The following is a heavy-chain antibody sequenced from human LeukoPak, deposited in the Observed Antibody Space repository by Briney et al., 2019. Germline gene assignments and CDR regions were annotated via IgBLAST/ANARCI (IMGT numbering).Heavy chain of an antibody. Sequence: SETLSLTCTVSGGSISSGSYYWSWIRQPAGKGLEWIGRIYTSGSTNYNPSLKSRLTISVDTSKNQFSLKLSSVTAADTAVYYCARGLLRYFDWLLYGDAFDIWGQGTMVTVSS. J-gene: IGHJ3*02. CDR1: GGSISSGSYY. V-gene: IGHV4-61*02. CDR3: ARGLLRYFDWLLYGDAFDI. D-gene: IGHD3-9*01. CDR2: IYTSGST.